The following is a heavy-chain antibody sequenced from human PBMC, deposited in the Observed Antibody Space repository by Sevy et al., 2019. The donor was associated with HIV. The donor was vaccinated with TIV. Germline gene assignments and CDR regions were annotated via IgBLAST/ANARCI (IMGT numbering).Heavy chain of an antibody. D-gene: IGHD3-9*01. CDR2: IYYSGST. CDR1: GGSISSGDYY. V-gene: IGHV4-30-4*01. CDR3: ARAGYYDILTGYYRSANNWFDP. Sequence: SETLSLTCTVSGGSISSGDYYWSWIRQPPGKGLEWIGYIYYSGSTYYNPSLKSRVTISVDTSKNQFSLKLSSGTAADTAVYYCARAGYYDILTGYYRSANNWFDPWGQGTLVTVSS. J-gene: IGHJ5*02.